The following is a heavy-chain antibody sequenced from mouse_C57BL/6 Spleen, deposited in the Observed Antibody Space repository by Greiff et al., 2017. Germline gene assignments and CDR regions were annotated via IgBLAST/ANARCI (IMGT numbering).Heavy chain of an antibody. V-gene: IGHV1-69*01. D-gene: IGHD2-3*01. CDR2: IDPSDSYT. CDR1: GYTFTSYW. CDR3: ASTRADGYYGYFDV. Sequence: QVQLQQPGAELVMPGASVTLSCKASGYTFTSYWMHWVKQRPGQGLEWIGEIDPSDSYTNYNQKFKGKSTLTVDKSSSTAYMQLSSLTSEDSAVYYCASTRADGYYGYFDVWGTGTTVTVSS. J-gene: IGHJ1*03.